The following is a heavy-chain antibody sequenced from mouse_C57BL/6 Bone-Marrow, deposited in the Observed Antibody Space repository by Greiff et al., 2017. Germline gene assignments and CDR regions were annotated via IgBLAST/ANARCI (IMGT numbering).Heavy chain of an antibody. Sequence: VKLVESGPGLVQPSQSLSITCTVSGFSLTSYGVHWVRQSPGKGLAWLGVIWSGGSTDYNAAFISRLSISKDNYKSQVFFKMNSLQADDTAIYYCARNSPFYYDYDGMDYWGQGTSVTVSS. CDR2: IWSGGST. V-gene: IGHV2-2*01. CDR3: ARNSPFYYDYDGMDY. J-gene: IGHJ4*01. D-gene: IGHD2-1*01. CDR1: GFSLTSYG.